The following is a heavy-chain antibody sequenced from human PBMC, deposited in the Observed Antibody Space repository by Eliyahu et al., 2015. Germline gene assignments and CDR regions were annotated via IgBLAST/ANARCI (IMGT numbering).Heavy chain of an antibody. D-gene: IGHD3-10*01. CDR2: IYSGGTT. CDR1: GFSVGXTA. V-gene: IGHV3-66*02. CDR3: ARESGEVHWPHYSYYYMDV. Sequence: EVQLVESGGGLVQPGGSLRLSCAASGFSVGXTAXTWVRQAPGKGLEWVSVIYSGGTTYYADSVKGRFTISRDSSKNTLYLQMNSLRVEDTAVYYCARESGEVHWPHYSYYYMDVWGKGTTVTVSS. J-gene: IGHJ6*03.